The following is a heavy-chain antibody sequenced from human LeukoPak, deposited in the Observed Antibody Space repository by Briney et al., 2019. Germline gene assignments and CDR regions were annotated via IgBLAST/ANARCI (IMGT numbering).Heavy chain of an antibody. D-gene: IGHD3-10*01. Sequence: AGGSLRLSCVASGFSAFGLSSYAMSWVRQAPGKGLEWVSVVSASGFTSYVDSVKGRFTISRDKSKNTVHLDMDTLRAEDTALYYCAKARTANDYGSGSFYKGFDSWGQGTLVTVSS. CDR1: GFSAFGLSSYA. CDR2: VSASGFT. J-gene: IGHJ4*02. V-gene: IGHV3-23*01. CDR3: AKARTANDYGSGSFYKGFDS.